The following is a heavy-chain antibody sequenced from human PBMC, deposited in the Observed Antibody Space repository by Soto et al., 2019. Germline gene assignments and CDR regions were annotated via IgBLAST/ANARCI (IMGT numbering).Heavy chain of an antibody. CDR1: GGSISSTSYY. D-gene: IGHD3-22*01. J-gene: IGHJ4*02. CDR3: ARDPGDSSGYNY. CDR2: ISYSGST. Sequence: PSETLSLTCTVSGGSISSTSYYWSWIRQPPGKGLVWIGYISYSGSTNYNPSLQSRVTISVDTSKNQFSLKLSSVTAADTAVYYCARDPGDSSGYNYWGQGTLVTVSS. V-gene: IGHV4-61*01.